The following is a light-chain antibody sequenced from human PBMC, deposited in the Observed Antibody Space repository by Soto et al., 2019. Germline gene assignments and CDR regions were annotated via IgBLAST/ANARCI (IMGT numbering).Light chain of an antibody. CDR3: SSFTSISTYV. CDR2: EVS. CDR1: SSDVGDYNY. J-gene: IGLJ1*01. V-gene: IGLV2-14*01. Sequence: QSALTQPASVSGSPGQSITISCTGTSSDVGDYNYVSWYQQHPGKAPKLMIYEVSDRPSGASNRFSGSKSGNTASLTISGLQAEDEADYYCSSFTSISTYVLG.